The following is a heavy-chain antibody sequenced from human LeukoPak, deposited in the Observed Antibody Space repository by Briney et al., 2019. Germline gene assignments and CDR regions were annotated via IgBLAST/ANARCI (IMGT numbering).Heavy chain of an antibody. CDR1: GFTFSSYA. D-gene: IGHD2-15*01. CDR3: AKDRGSPQRDVVVVAATSSFAY. Sequence: PGGSLRLSCAASGFTFSSYAMSWVRQAPGKGPEWVSGITGSGGSIHYADSVKGRFTISRDNSKNTLYLQMNSLRAEDTAVYYCAKDRGSPQRDVVVVAATSSFAYWGQGTLVTVSS. J-gene: IGHJ4*02. V-gene: IGHV3-23*01. CDR2: ITGSGGSI.